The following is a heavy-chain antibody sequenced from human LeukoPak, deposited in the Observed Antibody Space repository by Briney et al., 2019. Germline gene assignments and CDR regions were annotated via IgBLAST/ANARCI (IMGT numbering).Heavy chain of an antibody. V-gene: IGHV3-30*04. CDR3: ARQTSVRHRIGW. D-gene: IGHD2-2*03. CDR1: GFTFSSHA. Sequence: GGSLRLSCAASGFTFSSHAMQWVRQAPGKGLEWVAVISYDGSNEYYADSVKGRFIISRDHSKNTLYLQMNSLRAEDMAVYYCARQTSVRHRIGWWGQGTLVHVS. J-gene: IGHJ4*02. CDR2: ISYDGSNE.